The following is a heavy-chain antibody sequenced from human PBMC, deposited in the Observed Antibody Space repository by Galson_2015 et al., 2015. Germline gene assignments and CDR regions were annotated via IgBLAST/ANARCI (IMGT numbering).Heavy chain of an antibody. D-gene: IGHD5-12*01. V-gene: IGHV3-30*01. CDR1: GFTFSSYA. CDR3: ARDGEWLRFDY. CDR2: ISYDGSNK. Sequence: SLRLSCAASGFTFSSYAMHWVRQAPGKGLEWVAVISYDGSNKYYADSVKGRFTISRDNSKNTLYLQMNSLRAEDTAVYYCARDGEWLRFDYWGQGTLVTVSS. J-gene: IGHJ4*02.